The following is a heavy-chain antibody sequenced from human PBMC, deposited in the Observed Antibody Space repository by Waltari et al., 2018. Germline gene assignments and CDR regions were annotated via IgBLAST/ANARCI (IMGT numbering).Heavy chain of an antibody. J-gene: IGHJ4*02. D-gene: IGHD6-13*01. CDR2: IYSGGST. CDR1: GFTFSIYA. CDR3: ATTTGIAAAGTGGYFDY. V-gene: IGHV3-23*03. Sequence: EVQLLESGGGLVQPGGSLRLSCAASGFTFSIYAMSWVRQAPGKGLEWVSVIYSGGSTYYADSVKGRFTISRDNSKNTLYLQMNSLRAEDTAVYYCATTTGIAAAGTGGYFDYWGQGTLVTVSS.